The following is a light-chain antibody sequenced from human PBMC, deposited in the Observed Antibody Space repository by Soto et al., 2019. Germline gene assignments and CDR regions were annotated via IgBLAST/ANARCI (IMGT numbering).Light chain of an antibody. CDR2: SNN. CDR1: TSNIGSNT. V-gene: IGLV1-44*01. CDR3: AAWDDSLNGLVV. Sequence: QSVLTQPPSASATPGQRITISCSGGTSNIGSNTVTWYQQLPGTAPKLLIYSNNQRPSGVPDRFSGSKSGTSASLAISGLQSEDEADYYCAAWDDSLNGLVVFGGGTKLTFL. J-gene: IGLJ2*01.